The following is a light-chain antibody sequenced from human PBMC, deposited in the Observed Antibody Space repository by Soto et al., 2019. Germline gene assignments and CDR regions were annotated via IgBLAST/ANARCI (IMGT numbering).Light chain of an antibody. Sequence: DIRVTQSPPTLSASVGDRVTITCRASQTITTWMAWYQQKPGKAPKLLVYDASTLQSGVATRFSGSGSGTEFTLIISGLQPEDFATYYCQQYNSYSRTFGQGTKVDIK. CDR3: QQYNSYSRT. J-gene: IGKJ1*01. CDR2: DAS. V-gene: IGKV1-5*01. CDR1: QTITTW.